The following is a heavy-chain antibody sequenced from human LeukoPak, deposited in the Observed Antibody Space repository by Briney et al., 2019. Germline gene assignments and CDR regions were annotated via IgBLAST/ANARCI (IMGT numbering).Heavy chain of an antibody. CDR2: IIPIFGTA. J-gene: IGHJ3*02. D-gene: IGHD6-6*01. V-gene: IGHV1-69*13. CDR3: AGSSSYAFDI. CDR1: GGTFSSYA. Sequence: ASVKVSCKASGGTFSSYAISWVRQAPGQGLEWMGGIIPIFGTANYAQKFQGRVTITADESTSTAYMELSSLRSEDTAVYYCAGSSSYAFDIWGQGTMVTVSS.